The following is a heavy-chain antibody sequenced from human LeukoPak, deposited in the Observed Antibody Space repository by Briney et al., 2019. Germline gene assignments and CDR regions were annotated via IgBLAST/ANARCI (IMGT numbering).Heavy chain of an antibody. D-gene: IGHD2-21*02. CDR2: ISGSGGST. Sequence: GGSLRFSCAASGFTFSSYAMSWVRQAPGKGLEWVSAISGSGGSTYYADSVKGRFTISRDNAKNSLYLQMNSLRAEDTAVYYCARDATRGGDNDYWGQGTRVIVSS. V-gene: IGHV3-23*01. J-gene: IGHJ4*02. CDR1: GFTFSSYA. CDR3: ARDATRGGDNDY.